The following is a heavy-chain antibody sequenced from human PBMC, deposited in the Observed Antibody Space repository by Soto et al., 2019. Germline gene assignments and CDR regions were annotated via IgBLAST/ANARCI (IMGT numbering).Heavy chain of an antibody. V-gene: IGHV3-48*04. Sequence: EVQVVESGGGLVQPGGSLRLSCAASGFPFSGYSMNWVRQAPGQGLEWIAYINSISRIIYYADSVKGRFTISRDNAKSSLYLQMNSLRGEDTAVYYCAGDLTYCSGGICGADYFHNGMDVWGQGTTVTVSS. CDR2: INSISRII. CDR1: GFPFSGYS. CDR3: AGDLTYCSGGICGADYFHNGMDV. J-gene: IGHJ6*02. D-gene: IGHD2-15*01.